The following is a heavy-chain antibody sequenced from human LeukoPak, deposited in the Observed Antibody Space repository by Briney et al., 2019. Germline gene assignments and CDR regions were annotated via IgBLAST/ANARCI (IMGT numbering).Heavy chain of an antibody. CDR1: GYTFTDYY. J-gene: IGHJ5*02. V-gene: IGHV1-69*04. CDR3: ARDDPST. Sequence: GATVKISCKASGYTFTDYYMHWVQQAPGQGLEWIGRIIPSLDVSNYAQKFQGRVTITADKSTSTAYMELSSLRSEDTAVYYCARDDPSTWGQGTLVTVSS. CDR2: IIPSLDVS.